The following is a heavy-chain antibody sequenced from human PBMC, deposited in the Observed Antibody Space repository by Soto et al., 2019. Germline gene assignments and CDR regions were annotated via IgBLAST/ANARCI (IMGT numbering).Heavy chain of an antibody. J-gene: IGHJ2*01. D-gene: IGHD2-21*02. V-gene: IGHV4-39*01. Sequence: QLQLQESGPGLVKPSETLSLTCTVSGDSISSSPYYWGWIRQPPGKGLECIAEINYSGSTYDNPSLKSRVTISVDTSKNQFSLKLSSVTAADTAVYYCARRVVVTGHWYFDLWGRGALVTVSS. CDR2: INYSGST. CDR1: GDSISSSPYY. CDR3: ARRVVVTGHWYFDL.